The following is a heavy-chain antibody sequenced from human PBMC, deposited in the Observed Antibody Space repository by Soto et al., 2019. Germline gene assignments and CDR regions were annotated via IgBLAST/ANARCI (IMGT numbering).Heavy chain of an antibody. J-gene: IGHJ4*02. CDR3: ARGLPDGSGQYCDY. D-gene: IGHD3-10*01. CDR1: GFTFSSYS. V-gene: IGHV3-21*01. CDR2: ISSSSSYI. Sequence: EVQLVESGGGLVKPGGSLRLSCAASGFTFSSYSMNWVRQDPGKGLEWVSSISSSSSYIYYGDAVKGRFTISRDNAKNSLYLQMNSLRAEDTAVYYCARGLPDGSGQYCDYWGQGTLVTVSS.